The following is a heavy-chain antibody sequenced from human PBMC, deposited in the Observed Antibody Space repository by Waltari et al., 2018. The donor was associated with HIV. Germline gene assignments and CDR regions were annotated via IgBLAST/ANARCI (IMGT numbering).Heavy chain of an antibody. V-gene: IGHV3-11*01. D-gene: IGHD6-19*01. J-gene: IGHJ4*02. Sequence: VQVGVSGGGVVKRGGSLRLSCVAAGSVFSHLYMGWLRQAPGKGSEWLSHLNRDSYDIFYGDSVKGRFTISRDNSKNSLYLEMNNVRGDDTAIYYCVRGDRSGWYGICDFWGQGTRVTVSS. CDR2: LNRDSYDI. CDR3: VRGDRSGWYGICDF. CDR1: GSVFSHLY.